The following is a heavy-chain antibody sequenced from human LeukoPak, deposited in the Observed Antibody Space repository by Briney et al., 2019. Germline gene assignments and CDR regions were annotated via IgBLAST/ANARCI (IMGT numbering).Heavy chain of an antibody. CDR3: AREGIYYYGMDV. CDR1: GGSISSGGYY. CDR2: IYHSGST. D-gene: IGHD1-14*01. V-gene: IGHV4-30-2*01. Sequence: SETLSLTCTVSGGSISSGGYYWSWIRQHPGKGLEWIGYIYHSGSTYYNPSLKSRVTISVDRSKNQFSLKLSSVTAADTAVYYCAREGIYYYGMDVWGQGTTVTVSS. J-gene: IGHJ6*02.